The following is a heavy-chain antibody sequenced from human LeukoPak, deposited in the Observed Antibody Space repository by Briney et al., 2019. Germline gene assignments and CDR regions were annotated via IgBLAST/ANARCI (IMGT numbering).Heavy chain of an antibody. CDR2: INPNSGDT. V-gene: IGHV1-2*02. J-gene: IGHJ4*02. D-gene: IGHD3-10*01. CDR1: GYTFTGYY. CDR3: AGTYGTGSQFYFDN. Sequence: ASVKVSCKASGYTFTGYYMHWVRQAPGQGLEWMGWINPNSGDTNYAQKFQGRVTLTRDTSISTAYMELSSLRSDDTAVYYCAGTYGTGSQFYFDNWGQGTLVTVSS.